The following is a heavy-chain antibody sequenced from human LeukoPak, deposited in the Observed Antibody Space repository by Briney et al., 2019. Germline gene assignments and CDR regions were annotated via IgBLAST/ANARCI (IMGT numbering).Heavy chain of an antibody. J-gene: IGHJ6*02. D-gene: IGHD5-24*01. CDR1: GFTFSSYS. V-gene: IGHV3-21*01. CDR2: ISSSSYI. CDR3: ARDGVEMATASAGDYGMDV. Sequence: GGSLRLSCAASGFTFSSYSMNWVRQAPGKGLEWVSSISSSSYIYYADSVKGRFTISRDNAKNSLYLQMNSLRAEDTAVYYCARDGVEMATASAGDYGMDVWGQGTTVTVSS.